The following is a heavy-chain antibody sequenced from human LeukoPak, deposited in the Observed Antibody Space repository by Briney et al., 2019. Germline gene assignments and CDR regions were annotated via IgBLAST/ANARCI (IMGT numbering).Heavy chain of an antibody. CDR1: GFSFSSYS. V-gene: IGHV3-21*01. CDR2: ISSSSSYI. D-gene: IGHD3-10*01. Sequence: PGGSLRLSCAASGFSFSSYSMNWVRQAPGKGLEWVSSISSSSSYIYYADSVKGRFTISRDNAKNSLYLQMNSLRAEDTAVYYCARYYYGSGRYDYWGQGTLVTVSS. CDR3: ARYYYGSGRYDY. J-gene: IGHJ4*02.